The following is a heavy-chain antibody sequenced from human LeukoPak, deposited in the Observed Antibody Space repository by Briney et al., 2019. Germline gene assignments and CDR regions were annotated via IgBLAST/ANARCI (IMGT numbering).Heavy chain of an antibody. Sequence: GGSLRLLRSPSGFPCSFFLIIWLRQAPGKGLEWVSSITSGSSYIYFADSMKGPFTISRDDTQNLLYLQSNSLKAEDTAVYFCTRAAGAVLKSYRLDFWGQGTLVTVSS. CDR3: TRAAGAVLKSYRLDF. D-gene: IGHD6-13*01. CDR2: ITSGSSYI. J-gene: IGHJ4*02. V-gene: IGHV3-21*06. CDR1: GFPCSFFL.